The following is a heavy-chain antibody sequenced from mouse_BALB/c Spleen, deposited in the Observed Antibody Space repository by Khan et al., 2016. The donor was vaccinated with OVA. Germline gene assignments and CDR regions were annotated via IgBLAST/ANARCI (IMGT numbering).Heavy chain of an antibody. CDR2: IWAGGST. CDR1: GFSLTSYG. Sequence: QMQLEESGPGLVAPSQSLSITCTVSGFSLTSYGVHWVRQPPGTGLEWLGVIWAGGSTNYNSALMSRLSISKDNSKSQVFLKMNSLQTYDTARYYCARLEEIWGQGTTLTVSS. V-gene: IGHV2-9*02. CDR3: ARLEEI. J-gene: IGHJ2*01.